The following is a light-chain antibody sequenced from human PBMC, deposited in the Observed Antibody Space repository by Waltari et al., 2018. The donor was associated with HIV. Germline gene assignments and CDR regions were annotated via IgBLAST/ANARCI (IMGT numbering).Light chain of an antibody. Sequence: DIQMTQSPSSLSASVGDRVTITCRASQGISNYLAWYQQKPGKVPKLLIYAASTLQSGFPSRFSGSGSGTDFTLTMSRLQPEDVATYYWQKYNSAPTWTFGQGTKVEIK. CDR2: AAS. J-gene: IGKJ1*01. CDR3: QKYNSAPTWT. V-gene: IGKV1-27*01. CDR1: QGISNY.